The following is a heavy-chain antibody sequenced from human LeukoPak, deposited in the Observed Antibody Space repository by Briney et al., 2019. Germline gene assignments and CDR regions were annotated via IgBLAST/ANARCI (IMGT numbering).Heavy chain of an antibody. V-gene: IGHV3-30*02. J-gene: IGHJ4*02. CDR1: GFTFSSYG. CDR3: AKALGSVACLFDY. CDR2: IRYDGSNK. Sequence: GGSLRLSCAASGFTFSSYGMHWVRQAPGKGLEWVAFIRYDGSNKYYADSVKGRFTISRDNSKNTLCLQMNSLRAEDTAVYYCAKALGSVACLFDYWGQGTLVTVPS. D-gene: IGHD3-10*02.